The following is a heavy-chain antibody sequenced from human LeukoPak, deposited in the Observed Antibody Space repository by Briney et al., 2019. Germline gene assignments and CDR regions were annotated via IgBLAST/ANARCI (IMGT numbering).Heavy chain of an antibody. CDR3: ARGGSGYSFDY. V-gene: IGHV4-59*01. Sequence: PSETLSLTCTVSGSSISSYYWSWIRQPPGKGLEWIGYIYYSGSTNYNPSLKSRVTTSVDTSKNQFSLKLASVTAADTAVYYCARGGSGYSFDYWGQGTLVTVSS. J-gene: IGHJ4*02. CDR1: GSSISSYY. D-gene: IGHD3-22*01. CDR2: IYYSGST.